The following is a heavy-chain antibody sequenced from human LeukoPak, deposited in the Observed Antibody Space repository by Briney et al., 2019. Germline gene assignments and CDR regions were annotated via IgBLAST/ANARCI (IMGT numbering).Heavy chain of an antibody. CDR2: IYHSGST. J-gene: IGHJ5*02. CDR3: ARVGGGYCSSTSCGWFDP. CDR1: GGSFSSGGYY. Sequence: SETLSLTCTVSGGSFSSGGYYWSWIRQPPGKGLEWIGYIYHSGSTYYNPSLKSRVTISVDRSKNQFSLKLSSVTAEDTAVYYCARVGGGYCSSTSCGWFDPWGQGTLVTVSS. D-gene: IGHD2-2*03. V-gene: IGHV4-30-2*01.